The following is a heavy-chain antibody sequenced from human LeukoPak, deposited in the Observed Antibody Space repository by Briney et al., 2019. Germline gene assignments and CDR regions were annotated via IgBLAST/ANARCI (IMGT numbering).Heavy chain of an antibody. CDR3: TRVGYYYGSGSYYKRYFDY. Sequence: PGGSLRLSCTSSGFTFGDYAMSWVRQAPGRGREGGGFIRSKAYGGTTEYAASVKGRFTISRDDSKSIAYLQMNSMKTEDKAVYYCTRVGYYYGSGSYYKRYFDYWGQGTLVTVSS. CDR1: GFTFGDYA. V-gene: IGHV3-49*04. D-gene: IGHD3-10*01. J-gene: IGHJ4*02. CDR2: IRSKAYGGTT.